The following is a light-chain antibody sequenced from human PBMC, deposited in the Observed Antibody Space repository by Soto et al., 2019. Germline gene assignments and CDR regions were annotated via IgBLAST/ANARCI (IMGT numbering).Light chain of an antibody. J-gene: IGKJ1*01. CDR1: QSVLYSSNNKNY. Sequence: DIVLTQSPDSLAVSLGERATINCKSSQSVLYSSNNKNYLAWYQQKPGQPPKLLIYWASARESGVPDRFSGSGSGTDFTLTISSLQAEDVAVYYCHQFYSTPRTFDQGTKVDIK. CDR2: WAS. CDR3: HQFYSTPRT. V-gene: IGKV4-1*01.